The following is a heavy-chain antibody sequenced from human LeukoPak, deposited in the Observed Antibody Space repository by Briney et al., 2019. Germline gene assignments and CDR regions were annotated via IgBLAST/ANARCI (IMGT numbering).Heavy chain of an antibody. CDR2: MNPNSGNT. Sequence: ASVKVSCTASGYTFTSYGISWVRQATGQGLEWMGWMNPNSGNTGYAQKFQGRVTMTSDTSISTAYMELTSLRSDDTAVYYCARAFPGSHNWFDPWGQGTLVTVSS. D-gene: IGHD1-26*01. CDR1: GYTFTSYG. CDR3: ARAFPGSHNWFDP. V-gene: IGHV1-8*02. J-gene: IGHJ5*02.